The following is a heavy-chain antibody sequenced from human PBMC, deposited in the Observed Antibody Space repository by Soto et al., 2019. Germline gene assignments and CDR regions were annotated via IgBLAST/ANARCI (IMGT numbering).Heavy chain of an antibody. CDR3: ARARYTGHYYYGMDV. V-gene: IGHV1-69*13. D-gene: IGHD1-1*01. CDR2: IIPIFGTA. CDR1: GGTFHSYA. J-gene: IGHJ6*02. Sequence: SVEVSGKACGGTFHSYAISWLLEAPVQGLEWMGGIIPIFGTANYAQKFQGRVTITADESTSTAYMELSSLRSEDTAVYYCARARYTGHYYYGMDVWGQGTTVTVSS.